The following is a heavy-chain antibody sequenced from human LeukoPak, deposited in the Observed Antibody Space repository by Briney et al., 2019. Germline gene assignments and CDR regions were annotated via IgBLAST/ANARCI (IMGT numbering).Heavy chain of an antibody. Sequence: GGSLRLSCAASGFTVNNNYVSWVRQAPGKGLEWVSVIYGGGSTYYADSVKSRFTISRDNSKNTVYLQMNSLRAEDAAVYYCARVQRSSNWFDPWGQGTLVTVSS. J-gene: IGHJ5*02. CDR3: ARVQRSSNWFDP. CDR1: GFTVNNNY. D-gene: IGHD5-24*01. V-gene: IGHV3-53*01. CDR2: IYGGGST.